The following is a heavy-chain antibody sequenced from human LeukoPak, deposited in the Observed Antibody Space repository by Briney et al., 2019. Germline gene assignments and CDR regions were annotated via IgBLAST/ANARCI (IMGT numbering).Heavy chain of an antibody. D-gene: IGHD5-18*01. J-gene: IGHJ4*02. CDR1: GFTFSSYS. CDR2: ISSSSSTI. CDR3: AREGGGYSYGTFDY. Sequence: GGSLRLSCAASGFTFSSYSMNWVRQAPGKGLEWVSYISSSSSTIYYTDSVKGRFTISRDNAKNSLYLQMNSLRDEDTAVYYCAREGGGYSYGTFDYWGQGTLVTVSS. V-gene: IGHV3-48*02.